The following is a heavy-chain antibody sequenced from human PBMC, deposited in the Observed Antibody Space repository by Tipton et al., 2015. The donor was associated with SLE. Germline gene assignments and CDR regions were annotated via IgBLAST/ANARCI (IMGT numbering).Heavy chain of an antibody. CDR2: FYTSGST. CDR1: GGSFSGYY. Sequence: TLSLTCAVYGGSFSGYYWSWIRQPPGKGLEWIGYFYTSGSTDFNPSLRSRATISLDTSKNQFSLRLNSVTAADTAVYYCARSSSKSVTTSYYWYFDLWGRGTLVTVSS. CDR3: ARSSSKSVTTSYYWYFDL. V-gene: IGHV4-4*09. D-gene: IGHD4-17*01. J-gene: IGHJ2*01.